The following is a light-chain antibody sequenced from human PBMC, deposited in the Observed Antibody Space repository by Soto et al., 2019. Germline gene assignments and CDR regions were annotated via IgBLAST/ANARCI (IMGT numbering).Light chain of an antibody. CDR2: YDD. Sequence: QPVLTQPPSVSEAPRQRVTISCSGSSSNIGNNAVNWYQQLPGKAPKLLIYYDDLLPSGVSDRFSGSKSGTSASLAISGLQSEDEADYYCAAWDDSLNGPGVVFGGGTKLTVL. V-gene: IGLV1-36*01. J-gene: IGLJ2*01. CDR3: AAWDDSLNGPGVV. CDR1: SSNIGNNA.